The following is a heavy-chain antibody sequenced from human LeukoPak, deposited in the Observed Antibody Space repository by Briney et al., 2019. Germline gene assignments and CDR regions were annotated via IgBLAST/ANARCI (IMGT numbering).Heavy chain of an antibody. CDR2: IHTSGST. D-gene: IGHD3/OR15-3a*01. CDR1: GASINTDFYY. Sequence: SETLSLTCTVSGASINTDFYYWSWIRQPAGKGLEWIGRIHTSGSTNYNPSLKSQVSISIDTSKNQFSLRLTSVTAADTAVYYCARQTGSGLFILPGGQGTLVTVSS. V-gene: IGHV4-61*02. J-gene: IGHJ4*02. CDR3: ARQTGSGLFILP.